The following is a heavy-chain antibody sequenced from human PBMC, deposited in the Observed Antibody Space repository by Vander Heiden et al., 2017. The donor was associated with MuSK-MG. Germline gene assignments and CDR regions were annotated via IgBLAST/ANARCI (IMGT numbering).Heavy chain of an antibody. V-gene: IGHV1-18*01. CDR3: ARKHYDFWSGYYATFDY. D-gene: IGHD3-3*01. CDR2: ISAYNGNT. J-gene: IGHJ4*02. Sequence: QVQLVQSGAEVKKPGASVKVSCKASGYTFTSYGISWVRQAPGQGLEWMGWISAYNGNTNYAQKLQGRVTMTTDTSTSTAYMELRSLRSDDTAVYYCARKHYDFWSGYYATFDYWGQGTLVTVSS. CDR1: GYTFTSYG.